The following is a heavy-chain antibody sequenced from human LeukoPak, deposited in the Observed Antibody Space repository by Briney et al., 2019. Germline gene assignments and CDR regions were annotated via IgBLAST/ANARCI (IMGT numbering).Heavy chain of an antibody. CDR3: ARDGRSLSDVRGVITTSQPY. CDR2: INTNTGNP. Sequence: ASVKVSCKASGYTFTSYAMNWVRQAPGQGLEWMGWINTNTGNPTYAQGFTGRFVFSLDTSVSTAYLQISSLKAEDTAVYYCARDGRSLSDVRGVITTSQPYWGQGTLVTVSS. D-gene: IGHD3-10*01. V-gene: IGHV7-4-1*02. CDR1: GYTFTSYA. J-gene: IGHJ4*02.